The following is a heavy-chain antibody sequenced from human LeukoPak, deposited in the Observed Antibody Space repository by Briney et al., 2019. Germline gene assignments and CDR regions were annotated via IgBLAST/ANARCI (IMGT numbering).Heavy chain of an antibody. V-gene: IGHV4-38-2*02. CDR1: TYSISSGYY. Sequence: SETLSLTCTVSTYSISSGYYWGWIRQPPGKGLEWIGNIYHNGNTYYNPSLKSRVTISVDTSKKQFSLKLRTATAADTAVYARIEAVTRGYNHAYYFDYWGQGTLVTVSS. CDR3: IEAVTRGYNHAYYFDY. J-gene: IGHJ4*02. D-gene: IGHD5-18*01. CDR2: IYHNGNT.